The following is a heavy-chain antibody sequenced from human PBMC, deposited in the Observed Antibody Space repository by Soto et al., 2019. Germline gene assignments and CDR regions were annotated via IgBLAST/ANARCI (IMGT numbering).Heavy chain of an antibody. CDR1: GYTFIRYG. CDR3: ARSPYSSGYYYAIDY. J-gene: IGHJ4*02. V-gene: IGHV1-18*01. D-gene: IGHD3-22*01. CDR2: ISTHNGNT. Sequence: GASVKVSCKASGYTFIRYGISWVRQAPGQGLEWMGWISTHNGNTYYAQNFQGRVTMTSDTPTSTAYMELRSLRSEDTAFYYCARSPYSSGYYYAIDYWGQGTQVTVSS.